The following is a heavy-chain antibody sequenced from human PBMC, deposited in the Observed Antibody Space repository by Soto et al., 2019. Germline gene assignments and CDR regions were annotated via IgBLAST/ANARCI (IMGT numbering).Heavy chain of an antibody. J-gene: IGHJ4*02. CDR1: GDSITNYF. D-gene: IGHD4-17*01. CDR2: IYYNGST. Sequence: SETLSLTCTVSGDSITNYFWTWIRQPPGKALEWVGFIYYNGSTQYNPSLKSRVAMSVDTSKNQFSLKLNSVTAADTAVYYCARRYGDYHPDYWGQGTLVTVSS. V-gene: IGHV4-59*01. CDR3: ARRYGDYHPDY.